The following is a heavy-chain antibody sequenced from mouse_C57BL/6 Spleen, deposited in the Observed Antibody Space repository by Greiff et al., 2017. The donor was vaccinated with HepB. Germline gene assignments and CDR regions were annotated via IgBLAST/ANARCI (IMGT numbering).Heavy chain of an antibody. CDR1: GYAFSSYW. Sequence: VQLQESGAELVKPGASVKISCKASGYAFSSYWMNWVKQRPGKGLEWIGQIYPGDGDTNYNGKFKGKATLTADKSSSTAYMQLSSLTSEDSAVYFCATNYYGSSYNYAMDYWGQGTSVTVSS. J-gene: IGHJ4*01. CDR3: ATNYYGSSYNYAMDY. V-gene: IGHV1-80*01. CDR2: IYPGDGDT. D-gene: IGHD1-1*01.